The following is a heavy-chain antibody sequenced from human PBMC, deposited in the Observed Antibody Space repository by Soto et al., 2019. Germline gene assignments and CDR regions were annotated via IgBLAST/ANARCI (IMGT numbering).Heavy chain of an antibody. Sequence: QDQLVQSGAEVKKPGASVKVSCKASGYTFNNYGISWVRQAPGQGLEWMGWISAYNGNRNYAQKFQGRVPMTTETSTSTAYMKLRSLRSDDTAVYYCARGASHYYYFYGMDVWGQGTTVTVSS. CDR2: ISAYNGNR. J-gene: IGHJ6*02. V-gene: IGHV1-18*01. CDR1: GYTFNNYG. CDR3: ARGASHYYYFYGMDV.